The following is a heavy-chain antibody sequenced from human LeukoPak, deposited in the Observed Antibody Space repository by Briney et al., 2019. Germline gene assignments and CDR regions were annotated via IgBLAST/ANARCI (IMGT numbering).Heavy chain of an antibody. CDR1: GYSFTSYW. J-gene: IGHJ4*02. V-gene: IGHV5-51*01. Sequence: PGESLKISCKGSGYSFTSYWIGWVRQMPGKGLEWMGIIYPGDSDTRYSPSFQGQVTISADKSISTAYLQWSSLKASDTAMYYCARHGVDYYDSSGYRGGVDYWGQGTLVTVSS. CDR2: IYPGDSDT. CDR3: ARHGVDYYDSSGYRGGVDY. D-gene: IGHD3-22*01.